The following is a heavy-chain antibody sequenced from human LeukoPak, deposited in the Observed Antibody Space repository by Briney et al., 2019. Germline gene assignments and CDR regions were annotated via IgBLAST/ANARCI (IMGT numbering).Heavy chain of an antibody. CDR1: GFTFTSSA. CDR3: AKDSSISPTSFDY. J-gene: IGHJ4*02. CDR2: IVVGSGNT. Sequence: SVKVSCKASGFTFTSSAMQWVRQARGQRLKWIGWIVVGSGNTNYAQKFQERVTITRDMSTSTAYMELSSLRSEDTAVYYCAKDSSISPTSFDYWGQGTLVTVSS. D-gene: IGHD5-24*01. V-gene: IGHV1-58*02.